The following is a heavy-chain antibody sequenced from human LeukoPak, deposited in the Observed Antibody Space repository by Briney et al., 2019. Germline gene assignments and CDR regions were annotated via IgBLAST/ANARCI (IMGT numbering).Heavy chain of an antibody. CDR2: ISGSGAST. CDR3: VKGFYGSSFFGVFDI. J-gene: IGHJ3*02. D-gene: IGHD2-2*01. V-gene: IGHV3-23*01. Sequence: GGSLRLSCAASAFTFSSYATNWVRQAPGKGLEWVSGISGSGASTYYADSVKGRFTISRDNSKNTLYPQMNSLRDEDTAVYCCVKGFYGSSFFGVFDIWGQGTVVSVS. CDR1: AFTFSSYA.